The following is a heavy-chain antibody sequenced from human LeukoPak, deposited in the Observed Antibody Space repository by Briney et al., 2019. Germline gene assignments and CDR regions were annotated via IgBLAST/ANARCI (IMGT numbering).Heavy chain of an antibody. D-gene: IGHD4/OR15-4a*01. J-gene: IGHJ4*02. CDR3: AKGLARFGYGALLDF. Sequence: GGSLRLSCAASGFTFSDYSMNWVRQAPGKGLEWVSYISSSNTIYYADSVKGRFTISRDNSKNTQYLQMNSLRAEDTAVYYCAKGLARFGYGALLDFWGQGTLVTVSS. CDR1: GFTFSDYS. CDR2: ISSSNTI. V-gene: IGHV3-48*01.